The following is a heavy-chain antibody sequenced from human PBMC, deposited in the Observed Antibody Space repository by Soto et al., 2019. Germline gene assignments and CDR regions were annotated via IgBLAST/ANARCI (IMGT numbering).Heavy chain of an antibody. Sequence: EVQVLESGGGLVQPGGSLRLSCVASGFTFSTYAMNWVRQAPGKGLEWVSGISGSGSDRYYADSVRGRFTISRDNSNNTLTLQMDSLRAEDTAIYYCTKPPRSSDDYMDGWGKGNAVPVSS. J-gene: IGHJ6*03. CDR2: ISGSGSDR. CDR1: GFTFSTYA. V-gene: IGHV3-23*01. CDR3: TKPPRSSDDYMDG.